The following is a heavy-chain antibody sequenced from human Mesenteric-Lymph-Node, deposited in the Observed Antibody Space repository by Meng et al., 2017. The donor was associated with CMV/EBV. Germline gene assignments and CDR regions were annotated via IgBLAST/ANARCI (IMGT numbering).Heavy chain of an antibody. Sequence: VSGGSVSNGDHSWSWVRQPPGRGLELLGYIFYTGSTYYNPSLKGRVTMSMDRSKNQFSLKLTSVTAADTAVYYCANDYGSGSYRFDYWGQGTLVTVSS. CDR3: ANDYGSGSYRFDY. V-gene: IGHV4-30-2*01. CDR1: GGSVSNGDHS. CDR2: IFYTGST. D-gene: IGHD3-10*01. J-gene: IGHJ4*02.